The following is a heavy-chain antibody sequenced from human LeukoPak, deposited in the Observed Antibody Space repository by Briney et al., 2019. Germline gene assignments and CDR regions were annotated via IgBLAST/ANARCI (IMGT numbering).Heavy chain of an antibody. D-gene: IGHD3-10*01. Sequence: TGGSLRLSCAASGFTFSSYAMHWVRQAPGKGLEWVAVISYDGSNKYYADSVKGRFTISRDNSKNTLYLQMNSLRAEDTDVYYCARNLVIVVRGVILPDHIDYSGQRTLVTVSS. CDR2: ISYDGSNK. CDR3: ARNLVIVVRGVILPDHIDY. J-gene: IGHJ4*02. V-gene: IGHV3-30*04. CDR1: GFTFSSYA.